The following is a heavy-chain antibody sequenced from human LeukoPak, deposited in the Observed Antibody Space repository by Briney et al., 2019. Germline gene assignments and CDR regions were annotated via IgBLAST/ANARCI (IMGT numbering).Heavy chain of an antibody. CDR1: YDSISRLGDY. Sequence: SETLALICGVSYDSISRLGDYWSWIGQRPGIGLEWMGYIYYNGRSGSAYCNLPLKSRVTMSIDTCEKNFSLRVSSLNAAVTAVYYCANSLPTVSTRNYFHYWRQGTLVIVSS. CDR2: IYYNGRSGSA. V-gene: IGHV4-31*11. J-gene: IGHJ4*02. CDR3: ANSLPTVSTRNYFHY. D-gene: IGHD5/OR15-5a*01.